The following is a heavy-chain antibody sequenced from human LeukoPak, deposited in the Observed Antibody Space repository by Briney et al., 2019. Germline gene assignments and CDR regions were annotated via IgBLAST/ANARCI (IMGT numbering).Heavy chain of an antibody. Sequence: GASVKVSCKASGYTFTSYDINWVRQATGQGLEWMGWMNPNSGNTGYAQKFQGRVTITRNTSISTAYMELSSLRSEDTAVYYCARGAAARKYNWFDPWGQGTLVTVSS. J-gene: IGHJ5*02. CDR1: GYTFTSYD. D-gene: IGHD2-2*01. CDR2: MNPNSGNT. CDR3: ARGAAARKYNWFDP. V-gene: IGHV1-8*03.